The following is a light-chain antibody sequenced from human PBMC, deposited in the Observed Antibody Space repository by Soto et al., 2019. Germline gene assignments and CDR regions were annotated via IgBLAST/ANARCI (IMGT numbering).Light chain of an antibody. Sequence: DIVMTQSPDSLAVSPGERATINCKSSQSVLYGSNDRNSLAWFQQKPGQPPRLLIYWASTRESGVPDRFSGSGSGTDFNLTISSLPPEDAAVYYCQQYFSPPPTFGQGTKLEIK. CDR1: QSVLYGSNDRNS. J-gene: IGKJ2*01. CDR2: WAS. V-gene: IGKV4-1*01. CDR3: QQYFSPPPT.